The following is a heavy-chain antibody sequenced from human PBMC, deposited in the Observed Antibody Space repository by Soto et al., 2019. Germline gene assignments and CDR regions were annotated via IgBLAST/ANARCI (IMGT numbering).Heavy chain of an antibody. J-gene: IGHJ4*02. Sequence: SVKFSCKSSGVTFSSYAISWVRQAPGQGLEWMGGIIPIFGTANYAQKFQGRVTITADESTSTAYMELSSLRSEDTAVYYCATHFRDRFSYGSGSYYSPCDYWGQGTLVTVS. V-gene: IGHV1-69*13. D-gene: IGHD3-10*01. CDR1: GVTFSSYA. CDR2: IIPIFGTA. CDR3: ATHFRDRFSYGSGSYYSPCDY.